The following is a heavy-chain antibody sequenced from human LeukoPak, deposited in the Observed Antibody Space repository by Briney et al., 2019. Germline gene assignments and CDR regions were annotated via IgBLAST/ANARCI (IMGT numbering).Heavy chain of an antibody. V-gene: IGHV3-74*01. CDR2: IYTDGSST. D-gene: IGHD6-19*01. CDR3: ARTFGSGRYPGDWFDP. CDR1: GFPFSNYW. Sequence: PGGSLRLSCTASGFPFSNYWMHWVRQGPGKGLEWVSRIYTDGSSTTYADSVKGRFTISRDNAKNTLYLQMSSLRAGDTAVYYCARTFGSGRYPGDWFDPWGQGTLVTVSS. J-gene: IGHJ5*02.